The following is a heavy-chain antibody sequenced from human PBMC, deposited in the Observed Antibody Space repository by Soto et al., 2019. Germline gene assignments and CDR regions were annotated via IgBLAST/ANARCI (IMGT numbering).Heavy chain of an antibody. J-gene: IGHJ4*02. CDR1: GYTFTGYY. D-gene: IGHD6-6*01. CDR2: INPNSGGT. Sequence: ASVKVSCKASGYTFTGYYMHWVRQAPGQGLEWMGWINPNSGGTNYAQKFQGRVTMTRDTSISTAYMELSRLRSDDTAVYYCARDLSSSSTFDYWGQGTLVTVSS. CDR3: ARDLSSSSTFDY. V-gene: IGHV1-2*02.